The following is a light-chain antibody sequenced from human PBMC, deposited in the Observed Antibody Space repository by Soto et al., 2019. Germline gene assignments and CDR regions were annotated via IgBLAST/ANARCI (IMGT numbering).Light chain of an antibody. J-gene: IGLJ1*01. Sequence: QSVLTQPPSASGSLGQSVTISCTGTSSDVGAYNYVSWYQQHPGKAPKLMIYEVTRRPSGVPDRFSGSKSGNTASLNVSGLQAEDEADYYCQSYDSSLSGSCYVFGTGTKVTVL. CDR2: EVT. CDR3: QSYDSSLSGSCYV. V-gene: IGLV2-8*01. CDR1: SSDVGAYNY.